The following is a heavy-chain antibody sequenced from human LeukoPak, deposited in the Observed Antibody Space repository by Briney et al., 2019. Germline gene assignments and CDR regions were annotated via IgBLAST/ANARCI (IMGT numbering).Heavy chain of an antibody. V-gene: IGHV5-51*01. Sequence: GESLKISCKGSGYSFTSYWIGWVRQMPGKGLEWMGIIYPGDSDTRYSPSFQGQVTISADKSISTAYLQWSSLKASDTAMYYCASTFRKWYYYDSSGRDAFDIWGQGTMVTVSS. J-gene: IGHJ3*02. CDR3: ASTFRKWYYYDSSGRDAFDI. CDR1: GYSFTSYW. CDR2: IYPGDSDT. D-gene: IGHD3-22*01.